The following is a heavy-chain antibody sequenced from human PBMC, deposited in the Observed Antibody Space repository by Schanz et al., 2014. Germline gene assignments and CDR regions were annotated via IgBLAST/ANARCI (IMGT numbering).Heavy chain of an antibody. CDR2: ISNSGYTI. CDR3: ARAPPPYSSSPYYWYYGMDV. J-gene: IGHJ6*02. V-gene: IGHV3-11*01. D-gene: IGHD6-6*01. Sequence: QVQLVESGGGLVKPGGSLRLSCAASGFTFSDYYMNWIRQAPGKGLEWVSYISNSGYTIYYADSVKGRFTISRDNAKTSLYLKRNTLRAEDTAVYYCARAPPPYSSSPYYWYYGMDVWGQGTTVTVS. CDR1: GFTFSDYY.